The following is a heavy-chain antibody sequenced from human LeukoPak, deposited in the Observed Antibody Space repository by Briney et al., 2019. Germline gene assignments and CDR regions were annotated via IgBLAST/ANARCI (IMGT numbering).Heavy chain of an antibody. CDR1: GGSVTRTNW. Sequence: SETLSLTCDVSGGSVTRTNWWTWVRQPPGKGLEWIGEVHLDGRTNYNPSLKSRLIMSIDLPENHISLELTFVTGADTAVYYCAREGGFYRPLDYSGQGTLVTVSS. V-gene: IGHV4-4*02. CDR3: AREGGFYRPLDY. CDR2: VHLDGRT. J-gene: IGHJ4*02. D-gene: IGHD3-3*01.